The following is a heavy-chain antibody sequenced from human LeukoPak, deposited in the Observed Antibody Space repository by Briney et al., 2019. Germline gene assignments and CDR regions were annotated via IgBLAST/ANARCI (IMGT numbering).Heavy chain of an antibody. J-gene: IGHJ4*02. V-gene: IGHV3-66*02. CDR2: IYSGGST. CDR1: GFTVSSNY. Sequence: PGGSLRLSCAASGFTVSSNYMSWVRQAPGKGLDWVSVIYSGGSTYYADSVKGRFTISRDNSKNTLYLQMNSLRAEDTAVYYCATQLAVAGTQGDYWGQGTLVTVSS. CDR3: ATQLAVAGTQGDY. D-gene: IGHD6-19*01.